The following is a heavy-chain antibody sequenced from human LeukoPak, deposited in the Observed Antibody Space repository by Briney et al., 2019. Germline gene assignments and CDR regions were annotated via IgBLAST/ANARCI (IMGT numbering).Heavy chain of an antibody. D-gene: IGHD4-23*01. Sequence: SETLSLTCTVSGGSISSYYWSWIQQPPGKGLEWIGYIYYSGSTNYNPSLKSRVTISVDTSKNQFSLKLSSVTAADTAVYYCAMRDYGGNSDGFDIWGQGTMVTVSS. J-gene: IGHJ3*02. V-gene: IGHV4-59*01. CDR2: IYYSGST. CDR1: GGSISSYY. CDR3: AMRDYGGNSDGFDI.